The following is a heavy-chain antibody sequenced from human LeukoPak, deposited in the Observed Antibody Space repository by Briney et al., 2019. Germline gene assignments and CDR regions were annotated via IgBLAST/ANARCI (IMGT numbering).Heavy chain of an antibody. D-gene: IGHD3-10*01. CDR1: GYTFTDYY. CDR3: ARDRSYYGSGAD. J-gene: IGHJ4*02. V-gene: IGHV1-2*02. Sequence: ASVTVSCMASGYTFTDYYIHWVRQAPGQGLEWMGWINPNSGDTSYAEKLQGRATMTRDPSISTAYMDLSRLRCDDTAVYYCARDRSYYGSGADWGQGTLVTVSS. CDR2: INPNSGDT.